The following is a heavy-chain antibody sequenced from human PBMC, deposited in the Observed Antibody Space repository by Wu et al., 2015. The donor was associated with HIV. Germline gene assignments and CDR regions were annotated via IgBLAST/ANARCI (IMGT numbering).Heavy chain of an antibody. CDR3: ARDIPSDYYDSSGYCCFDY. J-gene: IGHJ4*02. CDR2: ISAYNGNT. V-gene: IGHV1-18*01. CDR1: GYTFTSYG. D-gene: IGHD3-22*01. Sequence: QVQLVQSGAEVKKPGASVKVSCKASGYTFTSYGISWVRQAPGQGLEWMGWISAYNGNTNYAQKLQGRVTMTTDTSTSTAYMELRSLRSDDTAVYYCARDIPSDYYDSSGYCCFDYWGQGTLVTVSS.